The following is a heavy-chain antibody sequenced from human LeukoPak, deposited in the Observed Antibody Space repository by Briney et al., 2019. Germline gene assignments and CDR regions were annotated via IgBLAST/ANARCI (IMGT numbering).Heavy chain of an antibody. Sequence: GGSLRLSCAASGFTFSNAWMSWVRHPPGKGLEWVGRIKSKTDGGTTDYAAPVKGRFTISRDDSKNTLYLQMNSLKTEYTAVYYCTTKLEVVVVVAATIDYWGQGTLVTVSS. CDR1: GFTFSNAW. CDR3: TTKLEVVVVVAATIDY. CDR2: IKSKTDGGTT. J-gene: IGHJ4*02. D-gene: IGHD2-15*01. V-gene: IGHV3-15*01.